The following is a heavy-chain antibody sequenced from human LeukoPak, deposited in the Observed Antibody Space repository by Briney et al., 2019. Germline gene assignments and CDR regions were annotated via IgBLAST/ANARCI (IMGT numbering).Heavy chain of an antibody. CDR3: ARAVAAAGSY. Sequence: PGGSLRLSCAASGFTFSSYVMSWVRQAPGKGLEWVANIKQDGSEKYYVDSVKGRFTIPRDNAKNSLYLQMNSLRAEDTAVYYCARAVAAAGSYWGQGTLVTVSS. D-gene: IGHD6-13*01. J-gene: IGHJ4*02. V-gene: IGHV3-7*03. CDR2: IKQDGSEK. CDR1: GFTFSSYV.